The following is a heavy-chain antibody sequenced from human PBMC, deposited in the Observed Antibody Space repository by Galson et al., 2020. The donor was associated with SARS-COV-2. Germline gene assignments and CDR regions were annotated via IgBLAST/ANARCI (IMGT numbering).Heavy chain of an antibody. CDR3: ASPMVKMNYYGRDV. D-gene: IGHD5-18*01. J-gene: IGHJ6*02. Sequence: ETSETLSLTCIVSGDSIINENIYWTWIRQPPGKGLEWIGYIHDGGNTYYTPSLQSRVTISVDTSKNQFSLNLKSVTVADTAVYYCASPMVKMNYYGRDVWGQGTTVTVSS. CDR2: IHDGGNT. CDR1: GDSIINENIY. V-gene: IGHV4-30-4*01.